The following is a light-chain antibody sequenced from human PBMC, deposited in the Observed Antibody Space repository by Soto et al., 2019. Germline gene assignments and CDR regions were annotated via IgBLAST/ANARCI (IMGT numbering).Light chain of an antibody. CDR2: EVS. CDR1: SSDVGGYNY. CDR3: SSYTSFNTWV. J-gene: IGLJ3*02. Sequence: QSALTQPASVSGSPGQSVTISCTGTSSDVGGYNYVSWYQQHPGKAPKLMIYEVSNRPSGVSNRFSASKSGNTASLTISGLQSEDEADYYCSSYTSFNTWVFGGGTKVTVL. V-gene: IGLV2-14*01.